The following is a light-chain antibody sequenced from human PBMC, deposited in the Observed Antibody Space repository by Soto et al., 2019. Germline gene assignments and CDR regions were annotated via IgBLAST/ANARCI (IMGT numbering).Light chain of an antibody. J-gene: IGLJ1*01. CDR1: SSAVGSYNY. CDR3: SSYTSSSTYV. Sequence: QSALTQPASVSGSPGQSITLSCTGTSSAVGSYNYVSWYQQHPGKAPKLMIYEVSNRPSGVSNRFSGSKSGNTASLTISGLQAEDEADYYCSSYTSSSTYVFGTGTKLTVL. V-gene: IGLV2-14*01. CDR2: EVS.